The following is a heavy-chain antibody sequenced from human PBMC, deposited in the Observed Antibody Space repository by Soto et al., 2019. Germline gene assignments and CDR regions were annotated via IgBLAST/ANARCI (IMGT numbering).Heavy chain of an antibody. Sequence: QVQLVQSGAEVTKPGSSVKVSCKASGGTFSSYAISWVRQAPGQGLEWMGGIIPIFGTAKYAQKFQGRVTITADESTSTADMELSSLRSEDTAVYYWARGSPYSHYYYYGMDVWGQGTTVTVSS. CDR2: IIPIFGTA. J-gene: IGHJ6*02. V-gene: IGHV1-69*12. CDR1: GGTFSSYA. CDR3: ARGSPYSHYYYYGMDV. D-gene: IGHD4-4*01.